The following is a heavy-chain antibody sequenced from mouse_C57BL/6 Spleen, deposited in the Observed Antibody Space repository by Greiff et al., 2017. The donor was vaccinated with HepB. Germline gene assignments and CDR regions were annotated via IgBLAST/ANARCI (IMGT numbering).Heavy chain of an antibody. D-gene: IGHD1-1*01. CDR2: IYPGDGDT. J-gene: IGHJ2*01. CDR3: ARGGYYYGSSFDY. V-gene: IGHV1-80*01. Sequence: VMLVESGAELVKPGASVKISCKASGYAFSSYWMNWVKQRPGKGLEWIGQIYPGDGDTNYNGKFKGKATLTADKSSSTAYMQLSSLTSEDSAVYCCARGGYYYGSSFDYWGQGTTLTVSS. CDR1: GYAFSSYW.